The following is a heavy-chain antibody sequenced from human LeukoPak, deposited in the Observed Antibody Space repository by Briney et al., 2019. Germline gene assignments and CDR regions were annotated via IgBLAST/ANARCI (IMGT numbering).Heavy chain of an antibody. CDR1: GGSISNYY. Sequence: KSSETLSLTCSVSGGSISNYYWSWIRQPPGKGLEWIGYIYYTGSTNYNPSFKSRVTISVDTSKNQFSLKMNSVTAADTALYYCARTDGNSFYPYCYMDVWGKGTTVTVSS. CDR3: ARTDGNSFYPYCYMDV. D-gene: IGHD3-16*02. J-gene: IGHJ6*03. CDR2: IYYTGST. V-gene: IGHV4-59*01.